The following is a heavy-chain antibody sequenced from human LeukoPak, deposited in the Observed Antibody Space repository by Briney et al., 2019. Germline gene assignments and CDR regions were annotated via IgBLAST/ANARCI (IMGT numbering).Heavy chain of an antibody. Sequence: SVKVSCKASGYTFTSYGISWVRQAPGQGLEWMGRIIPILGIANYAQKFQGRVTITADKSTSTAYMELSSLRSEDTAVYYCARNIHRVDYWGQGTLVTVSS. V-gene: IGHV1-69*04. J-gene: IGHJ4*02. CDR1: GYTFTSYG. CDR3: ARNIHRVDY. CDR2: IIPILGIA.